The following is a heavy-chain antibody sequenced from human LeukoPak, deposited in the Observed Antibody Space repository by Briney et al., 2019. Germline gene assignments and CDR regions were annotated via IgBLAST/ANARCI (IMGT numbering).Heavy chain of an antibody. CDR3: ARELAGHYYGSGSSFDY. CDR2: TREDGSEK. J-gene: IGHJ4*02. V-gene: IGHV3-7*01. D-gene: IGHD3-10*01. Sequence: GSLRLSCAASGFTFSSYGMHWVRQAPGKGLEWVANTREDGSEKYYVDSVKGRFTISRDNAKNSLYLQMNSLRAEDTAVYYCARELAGHYYGSGSSFDYWGQGTLVTVSS. CDR1: GFTFSSYG.